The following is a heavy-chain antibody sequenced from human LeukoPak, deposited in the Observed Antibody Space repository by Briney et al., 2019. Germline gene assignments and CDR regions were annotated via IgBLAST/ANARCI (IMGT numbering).Heavy chain of an antibody. CDR2: ISWNSGSI. J-gene: IGHJ4*02. CDR3: AKDKSYGDYYFDY. CDR1: GFTFSSYG. Sequence: GGSLRLSCAASGFTFSSYGMHWVRQAPGKGLEWVSGISWNSGSIGYADSVKGRFTTSRDNAKNSLYLQMNSLRAEDTALYYCAKDKSYGDYYFDYWGQGTLVTVSS. V-gene: IGHV3-9*01. D-gene: IGHD4-17*01.